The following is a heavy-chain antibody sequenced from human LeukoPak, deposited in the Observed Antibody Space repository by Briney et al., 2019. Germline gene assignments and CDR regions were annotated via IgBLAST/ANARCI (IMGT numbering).Heavy chain of an antibody. J-gene: IGHJ4*02. V-gene: IGHV3-49*03. CDR2: IRSKAYGGTT. Sequence: GGSLRLSCTASGFTFGAYAMSWFRQAPGKGLEWVGFIRSKAYGGTTEYAASVKGRFTISRDDSKSIAYLQMNSLKTEDTAVYYCTRGGEWLFLEFDYWGQGTLVTVSS. D-gene: IGHD3-22*01. CDR1: GFTFGAYA. CDR3: TRGGEWLFLEFDY.